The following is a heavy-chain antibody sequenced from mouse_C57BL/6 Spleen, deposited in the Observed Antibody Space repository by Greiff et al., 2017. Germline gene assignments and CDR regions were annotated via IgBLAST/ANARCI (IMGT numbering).Heavy chain of an antibody. Sequence: QVQLQQPGAELVMPGASVKLSCKASGYTFTSYWMHWVKQRPGQGLEWIGEIDPSDSYTNYNQKFKGKATLTVDKSSSTAYMQLSSLTSEDSAVCYWARAYAVGYGSARLFNGGGQGTTVTVSA. CDR3: ARAYAVGYGSARLFNG. CDR2: IDPSDSYT. D-gene: IGHD2-2*01. CDR1: GYTFTSYW. V-gene: IGHV1-69*01. J-gene: IGHJ2*01.